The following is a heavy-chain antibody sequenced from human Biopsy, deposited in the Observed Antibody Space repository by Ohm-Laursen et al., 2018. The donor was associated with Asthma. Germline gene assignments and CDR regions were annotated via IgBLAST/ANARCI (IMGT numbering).Heavy chain of an antibody. Sequence: SLRLSCAASGFTFDDYGMSWVRQAPGKGLEWVAVISYDGNHKFYEDSVKGRFTISRDNSKNTLYLQMNSLRTEDTAAYYCAKRRGYSGHDNDYWGQGTLVIVSS. CDR3: AKRRGYSGHDNDY. D-gene: IGHD5-12*01. CDR2: ISYDGNHK. CDR1: GFTFDDYG. V-gene: IGHV3-30*18. J-gene: IGHJ4*02.